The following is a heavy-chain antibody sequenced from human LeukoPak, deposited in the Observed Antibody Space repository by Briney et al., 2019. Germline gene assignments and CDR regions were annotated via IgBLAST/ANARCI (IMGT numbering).Heavy chain of an antibody. Sequence: PSETLSLTCAVYGGSFSGYYWSWIRQPPGKGLEWIGEINHSGSTNYNPSLKSRVTISVDKSKNQFSLKLSSVTAADTAVYYCARDDYSGWYNYWGQGTLVTVSS. V-gene: IGHV4-34*01. CDR1: GGSFSGYY. CDR3: ARDDYSGWYNY. J-gene: IGHJ4*02. CDR2: INHSGST. D-gene: IGHD6-19*01.